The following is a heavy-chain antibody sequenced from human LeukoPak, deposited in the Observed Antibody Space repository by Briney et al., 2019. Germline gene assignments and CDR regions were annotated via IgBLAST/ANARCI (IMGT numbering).Heavy chain of an antibody. CDR1: GFTFSSYA. Sequence: GGSLRLSCAASGFTFSSYAMSWVRQAPGKGLEWVSVIYSGGSTYYADSVKGRFTISRDNSKNTLDLQMNSLRAEDTAVYYCARGYSYGFDYWGQGTLVTVSS. CDR2: IYSGGST. J-gene: IGHJ4*02. CDR3: ARGYSYGFDY. V-gene: IGHV3-53*01. D-gene: IGHD5-18*01.